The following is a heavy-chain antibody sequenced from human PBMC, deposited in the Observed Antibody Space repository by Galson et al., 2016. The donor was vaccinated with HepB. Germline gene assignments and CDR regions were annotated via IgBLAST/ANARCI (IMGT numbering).Heavy chain of an antibody. D-gene: IGHD3-16*01. V-gene: IGHV6-1*01. J-gene: IGHJ2*01. CDR1: GDSVSSDSAA. CDR3: TRDRGGRQLGGPRGHFDV. Sequence: CAISGDSVSSDSAAWNWIRQSPSRGLEWLGRTFYRSRWYVDYAGSVQSRITINADTSRNQFSLQLKSVTPEDTALYYCTRDRGGRQLGGPRGHFDVWGRGTLVTVSS. CDR2: TFYRSRWYV.